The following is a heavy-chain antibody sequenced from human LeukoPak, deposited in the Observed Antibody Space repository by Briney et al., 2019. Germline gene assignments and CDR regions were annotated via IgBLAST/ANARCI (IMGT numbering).Heavy chain of an antibody. CDR2: IYKSGST. J-gene: IGHJ4*02. CDR3: AREEYFQDSNGYSYYFHS. V-gene: IGHV4-4*07. D-gene: IGHD3-22*01. Sequence: SETLSLSCTVSGGSIGWDYWSWIRQSAGKGLEWIGRIYKSGSTNYNPSFRSRVTTSVDTSKNQFSLNVTSVTAAGTAVYYCAREEYFQDSNGYSYYFHSWGQGSLVTVSS. CDR1: GGSIGWDY.